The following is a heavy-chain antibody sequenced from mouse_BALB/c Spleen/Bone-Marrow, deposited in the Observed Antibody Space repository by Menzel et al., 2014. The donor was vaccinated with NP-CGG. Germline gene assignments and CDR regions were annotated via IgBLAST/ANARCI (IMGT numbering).Heavy chain of an antibody. CDR1: GFTSSSYG. CDR3: ARHDYDEENFDY. CDR2: ISSGGSYT. Sequence: EVKLVESGGDLVKPGGSLKLSCAASGFTSSSYGMSWVRQTPDKRLEWVATISSGGSYTYYPDSVKGRFTISRDNAKNTMYLQMSSLKSEDTAMYYCARHDYDEENFDYWGQGTTLTVSS. V-gene: IGHV5-6*01. D-gene: IGHD2-4*01. J-gene: IGHJ2*01.